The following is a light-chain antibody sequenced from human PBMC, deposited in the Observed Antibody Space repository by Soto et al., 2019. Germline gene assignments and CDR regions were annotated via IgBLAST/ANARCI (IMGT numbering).Light chain of an antibody. V-gene: IGLV3-21*02. CDR3: QVWDSSLLHHV. J-gene: IGLJ1*01. Sequence: SYELTQSPSVSVVPGQTARITCGGNNIGTKSVHWFQQRPGRAPVLVVFDDSDRPSGIPERFSGSKSGSTATLTITRVEAGDEADYYCQVWDSSLLHHVFGTGTKVTVL. CDR2: DDS. CDR1: NIGTKS.